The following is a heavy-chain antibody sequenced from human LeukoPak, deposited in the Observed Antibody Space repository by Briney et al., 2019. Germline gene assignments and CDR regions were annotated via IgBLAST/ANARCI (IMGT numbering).Heavy chain of an antibody. D-gene: IGHD3-3*01. J-gene: IGHJ5*02. CDR2: ISSSGSTI. CDR3: ASYLHFGVVSNWFDP. CDR1: GFTFSDYY. Sequence: KPGGSLRLSCAASGFTFSDYYMSWIRQAPGKGLEWVSYISSSGSTIYYADSVKGRFTISRDNAKNSLYLQMNSLRAEDTAVYYCASYLHFGVVSNWFDPWGQGTLVTVSS. V-gene: IGHV3-11*04.